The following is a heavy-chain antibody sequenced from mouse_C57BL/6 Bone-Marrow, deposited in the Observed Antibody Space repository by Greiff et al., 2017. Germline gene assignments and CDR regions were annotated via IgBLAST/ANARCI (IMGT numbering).Heavy chain of an antibody. D-gene: IGHD1-3*01. CDR2: LYPGGGYT. CDR3: ARGKGFAY. Sequence: QVQLQQSGAELVRPGTSVKMSCKASGYTFTNYWLGWAKQRPGHGLEWIGDLYPGGGYTNYNEKFKGKATLTADQSSSTAYMQFSSLTSEDSAIYYCARGKGFAYWGQGTLVTVSA. V-gene: IGHV1-63*01. CDR1: GYTFTNYW. J-gene: IGHJ3*01.